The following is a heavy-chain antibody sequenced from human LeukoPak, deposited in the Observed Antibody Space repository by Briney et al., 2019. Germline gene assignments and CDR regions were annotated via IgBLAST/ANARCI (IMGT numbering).Heavy chain of an antibody. CDR2: IYYSGST. Sequence: SETLSLTCTVSGGPIANYKYHWGWIRQPPGMGLEWIASIYYSGSTYYNPSLKSRVTISIDTSKSQFSLRLTSVTASDTAVYCCARHGTGGGVGYNPVDQWGQGTLVSVSS. V-gene: IGHV4-39*01. D-gene: IGHD3-16*01. CDR1: GGPIANYKYH. J-gene: IGHJ4*02. CDR3: ARHGTGGGVGYNPVDQ.